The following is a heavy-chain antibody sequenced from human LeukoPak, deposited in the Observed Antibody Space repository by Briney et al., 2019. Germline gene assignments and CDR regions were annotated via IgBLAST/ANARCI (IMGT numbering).Heavy chain of an antibody. CDR3: ARPRITIFGVVPHYYYYYGMDV. CDR2: INPSGGST. V-gene: IGHV1-46*01. Sequence: ASVNVSCKASGYTFTSYYMHWVRQAPGQGLEWMGIINPSGGSTSYAQKFQGRVTMTRDTSTSTVYMELSSLRSEDTAVYYCARPRITIFGVVPHYYYYYGMDVWGQGTTVTVSS. D-gene: IGHD3-3*01. CDR1: GYTFTSYY. J-gene: IGHJ6*02.